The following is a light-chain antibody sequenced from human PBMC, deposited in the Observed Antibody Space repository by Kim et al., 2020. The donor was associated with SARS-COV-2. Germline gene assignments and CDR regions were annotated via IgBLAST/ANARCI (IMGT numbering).Light chain of an antibody. CDR3: QVWDSSSDHYVV. Sequence: PGKTARITRGGNNIGSKSVHWYQQKPGQAPVLVIYYDSDRPSGIPERFSGSNSGNTATLTISRVEAGDEADYYCQVWDSSSDHYVVFGGGTQLTVL. CDR1: NIGSKS. V-gene: IGLV3-21*04. CDR2: YDS. J-gene: IGLJ2*01.